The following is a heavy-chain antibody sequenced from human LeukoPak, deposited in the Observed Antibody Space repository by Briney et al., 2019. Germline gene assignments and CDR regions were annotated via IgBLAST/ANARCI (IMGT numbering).Heavy chain of an antibody. D-gene: IGHD4-17*01. CDR2: IYHSGST. Sequence: PSETLSLTCAVSGGSISSSNWWSWVRQPPGKGLEWIGEIYHSGSTNYDPSLKSRVTISVDKSKNQFSLKLSSVTAADTAVYYCARDAGDGDYEIGAFDIWGRGTMVTVSS. CDR1: GGSISSSNW. V-gene: IGHV4-4*02. CDR3: ARDAGDGDYEIGAFDI. J-gene: IGHJ3*02.